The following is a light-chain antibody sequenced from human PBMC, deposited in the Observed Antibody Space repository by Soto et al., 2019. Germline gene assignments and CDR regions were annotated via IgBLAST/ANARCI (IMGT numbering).Light chain of an antibody. CDR1: SSNIGAGYD. CDR3: QSYDSSLSGSGV. CDR2: GNS. J-gene: IGLJ2*01. Sequence: QSVLTQPPSVSGAPGQRVTISCTGSSSNIGAGYDVHWYQQLPGTAPKLLINGNSNRPSGVPDRFSGSKSGTSASLAITGLQAEDEADYYRQSYDSSLSGSGVFGGGTKLTVL. V-gene: IGLV1-40*01.